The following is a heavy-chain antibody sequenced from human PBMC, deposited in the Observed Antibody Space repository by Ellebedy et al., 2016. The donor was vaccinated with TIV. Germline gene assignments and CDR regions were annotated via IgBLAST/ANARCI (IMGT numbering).Heavy chain of an antibody. CDR3: ARGHYYDSSGPGVFDY. V-gene: IGHV4-34*01. Sequence: GSLRLXCAVYGGSLSGYYWSWIRQPPGKGLEWIGEITHSGSTNYNPSLKSRVTISVDTSKNQFSLKLNSVTAADTVVYYCARGHYYDSSGPGVFDYWGQGTLVTVSS. J-gene: IGHJ4*02. CDR1: GGSLSGYY. CDR2: ITHSGST. D-gene: IGHD3-22*01.